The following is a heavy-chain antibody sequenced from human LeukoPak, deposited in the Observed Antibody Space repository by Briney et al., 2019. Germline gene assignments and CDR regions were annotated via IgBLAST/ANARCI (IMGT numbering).Heavy chain of an antibody. CDR1: GGSISSGSYY. J-gene: IGHJ6*03. D-gene: IGHD2-15*01. Sequence: SETLSLTCTVSGGSISSGSYYWSWIRQPAGKGLEWIGRIYSSGSTNYNPSLKSRVTISLDTSKNQFSLKLSSVTAADTAVYYCARAAYYYYYMDVWGKGTTVTVSS. CDR2: IYSSGST. CDR3: ARAAYYYYYMDV. V-gene: IGHV4-61*02.